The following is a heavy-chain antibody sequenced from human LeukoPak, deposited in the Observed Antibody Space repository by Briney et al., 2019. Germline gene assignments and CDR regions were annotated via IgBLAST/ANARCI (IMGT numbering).Heavy chain of an antibody. D-gene: IGHD3-10*01. J-gene: IGHJ4*02. CDR1: GYTFTSYG. CDR2: ISAYNGNT. CDR3: ARYGSGSYCNVFMMDY. Sequence: ASVKVSCKASGYTFTSYGISWVRQAPGQGLEWMGWISAYNGNTNYAQKLQGRVTMTTDTSTSTAYMELRSLRSDDTAVYYCARYGSGSYCNVFMMDYWGQGTLVTVSS. V-gene: IGHV1-18*01.